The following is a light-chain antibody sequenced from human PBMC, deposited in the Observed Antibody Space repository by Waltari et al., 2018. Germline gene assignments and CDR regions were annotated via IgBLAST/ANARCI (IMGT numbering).Light chain of an antibody. CDR3: QQSYSTLRYT. V-gene: IGKV1-39*01. Sequence: DIQMTQSPSSLSASVGDRVTITCRASQSISSYLNWYQQKPGKAPKLLIYAASSLQSGVPSRFIGSGSVTDFALTISSLQPEDFATYYCQQSYSTLRYTFGQGTKLEIK. CDR2: AAS. J-gene: IGKJ2*01. CDR1: QSISSY.